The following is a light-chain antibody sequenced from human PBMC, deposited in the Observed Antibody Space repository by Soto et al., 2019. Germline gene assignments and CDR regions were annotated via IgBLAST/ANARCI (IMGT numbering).Light chain of an antibody. CDR2: GTT. V-gene: IGKV3-20*01. CDR3: QQYGSSPFT. J-gene: IGKJ3*01. CDR1: QTISSF. Sequence: EIVLTQSPGNLSLSPGERATLSCSASQTISSFLAWYQQKPGQSPRLLIYGTTNRAPGIPVRFAGSGSETDFTLTITRLEPEDFAVYYCQQYGSSPFTFGPGTRVDIK.